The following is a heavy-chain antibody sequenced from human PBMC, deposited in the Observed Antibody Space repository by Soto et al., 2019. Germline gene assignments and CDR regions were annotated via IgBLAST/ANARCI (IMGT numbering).Heavy chain of an antibody. D-gene: IGHD3-10*01. CDR2: IRSKAYGGTT. CDR1: GFTFGDYA. V-gene: IGHV3-49*03. J-gene: IGHJ6*03. CDR3: TRGRGHLGYYYYYMDV. Sequence: GGSLRLSCTASGFTFGDYAMSWFRQAPGKGREWVGFIRSKAYGGTTEYAASVKGRFTISRDDSKSIAYLQMNSLKTEDTAVYYCTRGRGHLGYYYYYMDVWGKGTTVTVSS.